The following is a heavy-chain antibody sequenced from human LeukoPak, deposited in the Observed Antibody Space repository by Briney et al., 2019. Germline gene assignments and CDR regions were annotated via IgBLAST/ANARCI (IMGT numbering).Heavy chain of an antibody. CDR3: ARVDGDGYNIPDY. J-gene: IGHJ4*02. Sequence: PSETLSLTCGVYDGSLINYYCHWIRQAPGKGLEWIGEINHSGNTNYNPSLKSRVTISVDTSKNQFSLKLSSVTAADTAVYYCARVDGDGYNIPDYWGQGTLVTVSS. CDR1: DGSLINYY. D-gene: IGHD5-24*01. CDR2: INHSGNT. V-gene: IGHV4-34*01.